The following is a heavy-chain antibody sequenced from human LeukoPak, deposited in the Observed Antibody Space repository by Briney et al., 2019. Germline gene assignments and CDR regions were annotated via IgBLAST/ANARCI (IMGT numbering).Heavy chain of an antibody. CDR3: ATGGELLRDYYYYYGMDV. CDR2: FDPEDGET. J-gene: IGHJ6*02. V-gene: IGHV1-24*01. Sequence: ASVTVSCTVPGYTLTELSMHWVRQAPGKGLEWMGGFDPEDGETIYAQKFQGRVTMTEDTSTDTAYMELSSLRSEDTAVYYCATGGELLRDYYYYYGMDVWGQGTTVTVSS. D-gene: IGHD1-26*01. CDR1: GYTLTELS.